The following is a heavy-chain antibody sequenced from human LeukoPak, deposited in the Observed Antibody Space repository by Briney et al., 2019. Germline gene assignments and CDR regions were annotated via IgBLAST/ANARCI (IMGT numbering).Heavy chain of an antibody. CDR1: GFTFSSYA. D-gene: IGHD3-22*01. Sequence: GGSLRLSCAASGFTFSSYAMHWVRQAPGKGLEWVAVISYDGSNKYYADSVKGRFTISRDNSKNTLYLQMNSLRAEDTAVYYXXXXRYYYDSSIGLYYFDYWGQGTLVTVSS. V-gene: IGHV3-30*04. CDR2: ISYDGSNK. J-gene: IGHJ4*02. CDR3: XXXRYYYDSSIGLYYFDY.